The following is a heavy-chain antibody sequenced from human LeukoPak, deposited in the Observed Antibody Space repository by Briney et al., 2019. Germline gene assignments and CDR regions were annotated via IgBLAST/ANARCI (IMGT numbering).Heavy chain of an antibody. CDR2: INVGGDNN. J-gene: IGHJ4*02. CDR1: GFTFSSYA. D-gene: IGHD2-8*02. CDR3: ANCHESTDYHSVD. Sequence: GGSLRLSCAASGFTFSSYAMSWVRQAPGKGLEWVSSINVGGDNNLYADSVKGRFTISRDDSKNTLYLQVNNLRSDDTAVYYCANCHESTDYHSVDWGPGTLVTVSS. V-gene: IGHV3-23*01.